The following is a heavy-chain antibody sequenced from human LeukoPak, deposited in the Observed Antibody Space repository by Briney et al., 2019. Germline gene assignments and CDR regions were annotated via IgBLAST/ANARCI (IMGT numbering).Heavy chain of an antibody. V-gene: IGHV3-74*01. J-gene: IGHJ6*02. CDR3: AKDRGVDIVLMVYAPQQLVRHGMDV. CDR1: GFTFSTYW. D-gene: IGHD2-8*01. CDR2: ISPDGTSA. Sequence: RGSLRLSCAASGFTFSTYWMHWVRQVPGKGLVWVSRISPDGTSALYADSVKGRFTISRDNSKNTLYLQMNSLRAEDTAVYYCAKDRGVDIVLMVYAPQQLVRHGMDVWGQGTTVTVSS.